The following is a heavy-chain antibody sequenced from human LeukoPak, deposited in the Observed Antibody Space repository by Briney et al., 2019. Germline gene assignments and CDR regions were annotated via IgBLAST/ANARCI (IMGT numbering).Heavy chain of an antibody. CDR1: GYTFSNYC. CDR2: LNPTYDIP. CDR3: AKDPRNILTGDYDDFDI. D-gene: IGHD3-9*01. V-gene: IGHV1-46*01. Sequence: GASVKVSCKASGYTFSNYCMHWVRQAPGQGLEWMGILNPTYDIPIYALKFEGRVTMTRDMSTSTVYMELSSLTSGDTAVYFCAKDPRNILTGDYDDFDIWGQGTMVIVSS. J-gene: IGHJ3*02.